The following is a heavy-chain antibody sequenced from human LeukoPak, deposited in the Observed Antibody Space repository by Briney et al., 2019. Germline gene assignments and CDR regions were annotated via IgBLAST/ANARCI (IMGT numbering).Heavy chain of an antibody. J-gene: IGHJ3*02. D-gene: IGHD3-10*01. V-gene: IGHV1-2*06. CDR2: INPNSGGT. Sequence: ASVKVSCKASGYTFTSYGISWVRQAPGQGLEWMGRINPNSGGTDYAQKFQGRVTMTRDTSISTAYMELSRLRSDDTAVYYCARLLLYGSGIGSRDAFDIWGQGTMVTVSS. CDR3: ARLLLYGSGIGSRDAFDI. CDR1: GYTFTSYG.